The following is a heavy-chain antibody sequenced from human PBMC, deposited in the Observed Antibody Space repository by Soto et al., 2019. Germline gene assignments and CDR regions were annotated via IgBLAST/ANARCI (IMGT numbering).Heavy chain of an antibody. CDR1: GFTFSSYS. CDR2: ISSSSSYI. Sequence: EVQLVESGGGLVKPGGSLRLSCAASGFTFSSYSMNWVRQAPGKGLEWVSSISSSSSYIYYADSVKGRFTISRDNAKNSLYLQMNSLRAEDTAVYYCARDKATVTSNYYYYGIDVWGQGTTVTVSS. V-gene: IGHV3-21*01. D-gene: IGHD4-4*01. CDR3: ARDKATVTSNYYYYGIDV. J-gene: IGHJ6*02.